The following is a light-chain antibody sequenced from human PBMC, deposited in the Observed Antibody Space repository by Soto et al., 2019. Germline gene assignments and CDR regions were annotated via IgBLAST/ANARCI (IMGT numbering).Light chain of an antibody. Sequence: MYHTLSTLSASKRERVTINCRASQNVNDYLAWYQQKPGKSPKVLIYDASTLESGVPSRFSGSGSGTEFTLTISGLQADDFATYYCQQYSSHRTFGQRSIV. CDR1: QNVNDY. J-gene: IGKJ1*01. V-gene: IGKV1-5*01. CDR2: DAS. CDR3: QQYSSHRT.